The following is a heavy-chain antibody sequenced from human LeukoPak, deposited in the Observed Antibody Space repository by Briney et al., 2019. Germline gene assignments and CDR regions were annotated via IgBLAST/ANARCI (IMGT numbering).Heavy chain of an antibody. CDR2: IIPIFCTA. CDR1: GGTLSSYA. J-gene: IGHJ4*02. Sequence: ASVKVSCKASGGTLSSYAISWVRQAPGQGLEWMGGIIPIFCTANYAQKFQGRVTITADESTSTAYMELSSLRSEDTAVYYCARAGSQYYYDSSGYDFDYWGQGTLVTVSS. V-gene: IGHV1-69*13. CDR3: ARAGSQYYYDSSGYDFDY. D-gene: IGHD3-22*01.